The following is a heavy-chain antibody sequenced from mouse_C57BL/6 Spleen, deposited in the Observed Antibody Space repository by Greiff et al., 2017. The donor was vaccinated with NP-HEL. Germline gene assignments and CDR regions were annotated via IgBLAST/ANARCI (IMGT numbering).Heavy chain of an antibody. D-gene: IGHD3-2*02. J-gene: IGHJ2*01. CDR1: GYTFTSYW. Sequence: QVQLQQPGAELVRPGTSVKLSCKASGYTFTSYWMHWVKQRPGQGLEWIGVIDPSDSYTNYNQKFKGKATLTVDTASSTAYMQLSSLTSEDSAVYYCARESSGYVPYYFDYWGQGTTLTVSS. V-gene: IGHV1-59*01. CDR2: IDPSDSYT. CDR3: ARESSGYVPYYFDY.